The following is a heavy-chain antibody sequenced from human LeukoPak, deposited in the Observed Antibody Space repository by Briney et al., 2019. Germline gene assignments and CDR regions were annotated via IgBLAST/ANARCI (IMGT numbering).Heavy chain of an antibody. D-gene: IGHD6-6*01. J-gene: IGHJ4*02. CDR2: IYTSGST. CDR3: ARGVARSSKFHFSYYFDY. CDR1: GGSFSGYY. V-gene: IGHV4-59*10. Sequence: SETLSLTCAVYGGSFSGYYWSWIRQPPGKGLEWIGRIYTSGSTNYNPSLKSRVTISVDTSKNQFSLNLSSVTAADTAVYYCARGVARSSKFHFSYYFDYWGQGTLVTVSS.